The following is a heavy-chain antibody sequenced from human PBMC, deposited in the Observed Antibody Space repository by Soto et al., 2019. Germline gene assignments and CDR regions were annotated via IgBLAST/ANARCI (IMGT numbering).Heavy chain of an antibody. CDR2: ISGYNGDT. J-gene: IGHJ6*02. V-gene: IGHV1-18*01. Sequence: ASVKVSCKASGYSFTTYGISWVRQAPGQGLEWMGWISGYNGDTNNAQKFQDRVTMTIDRSTTTAYLELRSLTSDDTAVYYCAKNGHPPYYYYGMDVWGRGTTVTVSS. CDR1: GYSFTTYG. D-gene: IGHD2-8*01. CDR3: AKNGHPPYYYYGMDV.